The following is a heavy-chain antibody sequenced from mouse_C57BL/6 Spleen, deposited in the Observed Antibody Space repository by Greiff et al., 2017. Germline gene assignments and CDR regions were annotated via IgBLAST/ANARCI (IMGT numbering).Heavy chain of an antibody. J-gene: IGHJ3*01. CDR3: YLSYCHSGFAY. Sequence: QVQLQQPGAELVKPGASVKLSCKASGYTFTSYWMHWVKQRPGQGLEWIGMIHPNSGSTNYNEKFKSKATLTVDKSSSTAYMDLSSLTSEDSAVYFCYLSYCHSGFAYWGQGTLVTVSA. D-gene: IGHD1-1*01. V-gene: IGHV1-64*01. CDR1: GYTFTSYW. CDR2: IHPNSGST.